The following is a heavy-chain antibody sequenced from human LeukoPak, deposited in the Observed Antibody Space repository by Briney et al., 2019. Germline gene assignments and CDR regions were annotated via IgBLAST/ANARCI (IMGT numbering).Heavy chain of an antibody. D-gene: IGHD6-13*01. CDR2: INPNSGGT. CDR1: GYTFTGYY. V-gene: IGHV1-2*02. CDR3: ATTPGIAAAGIWFDY. Sequence: GASVKVSCKASGYTFTGYYMHWVRQAPGQGLEWMGWINPNSGGTNYAQKFQGRVTMTRDTSITTAYMELSRLRSDDTAVYYCATTPGIAAAGIWFDYWGQGTLVTVSS. J-gene: IGHJ4*02.